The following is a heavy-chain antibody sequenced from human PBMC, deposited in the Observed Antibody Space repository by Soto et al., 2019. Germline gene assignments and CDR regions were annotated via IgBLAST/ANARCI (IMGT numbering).Heavy chain of an antibody. CDR3: ARADCSGGSCYYYYGMDV. V-gene: IGHV4-59*01. Sequence: SETLSLTCTVSGGSISSYYWSWIRQPPGKGLEWIGYIYYSGSTNYNPSLKSRVTISVDTSKNQFSLKLSSVTAADTAVYYCARADCSGGSCYYYYGMDVWGQGTTVTISS. CDR2: IYYSGST. J-gene: IGHJ6*02. CDR1: GGSISSYY. D-gene: IGHD2-15*01.